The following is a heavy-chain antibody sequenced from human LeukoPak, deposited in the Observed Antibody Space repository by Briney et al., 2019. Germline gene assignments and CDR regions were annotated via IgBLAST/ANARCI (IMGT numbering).Heavy chain of an antibody. CDR1: GFTFSSYA. CDR2: ISGSGGST. V-gene: IGHV3-23*01. CDR3: AKDPRPDDYDSSGYLGYFDY. J-gene: IGHJ4*02. Sequence: GGSLRLPCAASGFTFSSYAMSWVRQAPGKGLEWVSAISGSGGSTYYADSVKGRFTISRDNSKNTLYLQMNSLRAEDTAVYYCAKDPRPDDYDSSGYLGYFDYWGQGTLVTVSS. D-gene: IGHD3-22*01.